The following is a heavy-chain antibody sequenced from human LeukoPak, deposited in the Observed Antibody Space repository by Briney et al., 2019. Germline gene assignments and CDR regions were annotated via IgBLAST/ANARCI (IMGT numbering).Heavy chain of an antibody. D-gene: IGHD1-26*01. CDR3: ASYSGSSYYFDY. CDR1: GGSISSGSYY. Sequence: SQTLSLTCTVSGGSISSGSYYWSWIRQPAGKGLEWIGRIYTSGSTNYNPSLKSRVTISVDTSKNQFSLKLSSVTAADTAVYYCASYSGSSYYFDYWGQGTLVTVSS. V-gene: IGHV4-61*02. CDR2: IYTSGST. J-gene: IGHJ4*02.